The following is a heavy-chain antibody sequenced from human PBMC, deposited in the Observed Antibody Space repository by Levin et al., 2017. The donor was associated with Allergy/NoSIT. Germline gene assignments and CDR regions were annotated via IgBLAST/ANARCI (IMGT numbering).Heavy chain of an antibody. Sequence: GESLKISCAASGFTFRNAWMSWVRQAPGKGLEWVGRIKSKTDGGTTDYAAPVQGRFTISRDDSKNTLYLQMNSLKTEDTAVYYCTTDKGAYYYDSSGYRSLYYFDYWGQGTLVTVSS. CDR1: GFTFRNAW. CDR2: IKSKTDGGTT. CDR3: TTDKGAYYYDSSGYRSLYYFDY. D-gene: IGHD3-22*01. V-gene: IGHV3-15*01. J-gene: IGHJ4*02.